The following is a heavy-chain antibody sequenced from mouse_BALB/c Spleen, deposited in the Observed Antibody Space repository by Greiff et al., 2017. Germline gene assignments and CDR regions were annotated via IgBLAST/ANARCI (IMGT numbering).Heavy chain of an antibody. J-gene: IGHJ3*01. Sequence: EVKLMESGPELVKPGASVKMSCKASGYTFTSYVMHWVKQKPGQGLEWIGYINPYNDGTKYNEKFKGKATLTSDKSSSTAYMELSSLTSEDSAVYYCARNYDHGGWFAYWGQGTLVTVSA. CDR3: ARNYDHGGWFAY. V-gene: IGHV1-14*01. D-gene: IGHD2-4*01. CDR1: GYTFTSYV. CDR2: INPYNDGT.